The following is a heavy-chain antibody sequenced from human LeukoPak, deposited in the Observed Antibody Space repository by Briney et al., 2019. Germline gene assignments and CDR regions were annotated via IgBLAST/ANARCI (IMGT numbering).Heavy chain of an antibody. CDR1: GGSISSYC. CDR2: IYYSGST. J-gene: IGHJ4*02. Sequence: SETLSLTCTVSGGSISSYCWGWIRQPPGKGLEWIGSIYYSGSTYYNPSLKSRVTISVDTSKNQFSLKLSSVTAADTAVYYCAILSQLLWFGENIDYWGQGTLVTVSS. CDR3: AILSQLLWFGENIDY. D-gene: IGHD3-10*01. V-gene: IGHV4-39*07.